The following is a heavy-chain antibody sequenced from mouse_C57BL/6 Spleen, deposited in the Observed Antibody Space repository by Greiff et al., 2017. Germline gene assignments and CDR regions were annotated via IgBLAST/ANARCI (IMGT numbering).Heavy chain of an antibody. D-gene: IGHD2-3*01. CDR1: GFTFSSYA. J-gene: IGHJ3*01. V-gene: IGHV5-4*03. CDR3: ARGGDGYYSAY. Sequence: EVKLVESGGGLVKPGGSLKLSCAASGFTFSSYAMSWVRQTPEKRLEWVATISDGGSYTYYPDNVKGRFTISRDNAKNNLYLQMSHLKSEDTAMYYCARGGDGYYSAYWGQGTLVTVSA. CDR2: ISDGGSYT.